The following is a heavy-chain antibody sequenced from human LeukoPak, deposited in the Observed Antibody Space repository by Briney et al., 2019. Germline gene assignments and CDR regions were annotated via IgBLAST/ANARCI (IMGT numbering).Heavy chain of an antibody. V-gene: IGHV1-69*06. CDR3: ARTYYDILTGYYPDYYYYMDV. D-gene: IGHD3-9*01. Sequence: GASVKVSCKASGGTFSSYAISWVRQAPGQGLEWMGGIIPIFGTANYAQKFQGRVTITADKSTSTAYMELSSLRSEDTAVYYCARTYYDILTGYYPDYYYYMDVWGKGTTVTVSS. J-gene: IGHJ6*03. CDR2: IIPIFGTA. CDR1: GGTFSSYA.